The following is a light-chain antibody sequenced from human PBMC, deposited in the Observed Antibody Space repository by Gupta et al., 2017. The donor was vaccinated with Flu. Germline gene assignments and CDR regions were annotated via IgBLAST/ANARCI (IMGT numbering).Light chain of an antibody. CDR1: QSVSSY. V-gene: IGKV3-11*01. CDR3: QQRSNWPPERT. Sequence: EIVLTQSPAPLSLSPGERATLSCRASQSVSSYLAWYQQKPGQAPRLLIDDASNRATGIPARFSGSGSGTYFTLTIISLEPEDFAVYYCQQRSNWPPERTFGGGTKVEIK. J-gene: IGKJ4*01. CDR2: DAS.